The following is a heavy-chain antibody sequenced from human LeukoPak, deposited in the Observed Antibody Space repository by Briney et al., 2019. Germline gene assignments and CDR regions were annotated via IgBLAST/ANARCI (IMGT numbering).Heavy chain of an antibody. CDR3: ARDLRGDGCNADY. Sequence: ASVKVSCKASGYTFTGYYMHWVRQAPGQGLEWMGRINPNSGGTNYAQKFQGRVTMTRDTSISTAYMELSRLRSDDTAVYYCARDLRGDGCNADYWGQGTLVTVSS. CDR2: INPNSGGT. V-gene: IGHV1-2*06. D-gene: IGHD5-24*01. CDR1: GYTFTGYY. J-gene: IGHJ4*02.